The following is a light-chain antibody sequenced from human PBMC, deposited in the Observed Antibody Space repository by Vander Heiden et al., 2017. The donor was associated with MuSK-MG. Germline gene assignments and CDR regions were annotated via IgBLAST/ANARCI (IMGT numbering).Light chain of an antibody. V-gene: IGLV2-14*01. CDR3: SSYTSSTAVV. J-gene: IGLJ2*01. CDR2: EVS. Sequence: QSALTQPASVSGSPGRSITISCTGTSSDVGGYNYVSWYQQHPGEAPKLMIYEVSNRPSGVSNRFSGSKSANTASLTISGLQAEDEADYYCSSYTSSTAVVFGGGTKLTVL. CDR1: SSDVGGYNY.